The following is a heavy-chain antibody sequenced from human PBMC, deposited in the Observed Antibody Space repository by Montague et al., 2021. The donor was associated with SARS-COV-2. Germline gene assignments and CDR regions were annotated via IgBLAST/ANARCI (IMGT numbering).Heavy chain of an antibody. CDR3: VAEWLAIYYFDF. D-gene: IGHD6-19*01. J-gene: IGHJ4*02. Sequence: SETLSLTCTVAGGSISSSNYYWGWIRRPPGKGLEWIGSLFYSGSSFYXPSLKSRVTISVDTSKNQFSLRLSSVTAADTAVYYCVAEWLAIYYFDFWGQGTLVTVSS. V-gene: IGHV4-39*01. CDR2: LFYSGSS. CDR1: GGSISSSNYY.